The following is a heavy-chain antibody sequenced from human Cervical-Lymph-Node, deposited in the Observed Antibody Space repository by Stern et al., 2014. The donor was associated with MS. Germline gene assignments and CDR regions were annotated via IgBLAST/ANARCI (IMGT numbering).Heavy chain of an antibody. CDR3: ARHDGWLPHY. CDR1: GGSISRSTYY. J-gene: IGHJ4*02. Sequence: QVQLQESGPGLVKPSETLSLTCSVSGGSISRSTYYWGWIRQPPGKGLEWIGSIYYSGTTYYNPSLKSRATIDTSTNPFSLGLTTVTAADTAVYYCARHDGWLPHYWSQGTLVTVSS. CDR2: IYYSGTT. D-gene: IGHD5-12*01. V-gene: IGHV4-39*01.